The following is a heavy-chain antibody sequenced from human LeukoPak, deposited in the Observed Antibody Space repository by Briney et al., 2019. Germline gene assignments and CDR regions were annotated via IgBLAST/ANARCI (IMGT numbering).Heavy chain of an antibody. D-gene: IGHD5-18*01. CDR3: AKATVDTAMDHFDY. Sequence: AGGSLRLSCAASGFTFEDYAMHWVRQAPGKGLEWVSGISWNSGSIGYADSVKGRFTISRDNAKNSLYLQMNSLRAEDTALYYCAKATVDTAMDHFDYWGQGTLVTVSS. J-gene: IGHJ4*02. CDR1: GFTFEDYA. CDR2: ISWNSGSI. V-gene: IGHV3-9*01.